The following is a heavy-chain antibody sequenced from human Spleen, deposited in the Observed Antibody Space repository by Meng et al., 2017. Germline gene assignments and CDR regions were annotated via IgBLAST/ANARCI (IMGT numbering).Heavy chain of an antibody. V-gene: IGHV3-30*04. CDR1: GFTFSSYD. CDR3: ARDFGGSTGWYLDY. Sequence: GESLKISCAASGFTFSSYDMYWVRQAPGKGLECVAYISDDGNNPYYADSVKGRFIISRDSSKNTLYLQMHSLRGEDTAVYYCARDFGGSTGWYLDYWGQGTLVTVSS. CDR2: ISDDGNNP. J-gene: IGHJ4*02. D-gene: IGHD6-13*01.